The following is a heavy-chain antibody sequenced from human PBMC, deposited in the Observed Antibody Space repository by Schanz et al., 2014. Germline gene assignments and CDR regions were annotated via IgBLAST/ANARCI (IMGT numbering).Heavy chain of an antibody. CDR1: GYTFTTYY. CDR2: INPSGGSA. J-gene: IGHJ4*02. CDR3: ARAFGGYDPAGALDY. D-gene: IGHD5-12*01. Sequence: QVQLVQSGAEVKKPGASVKVSCKASGYTFTTYYMLWVRQAPGQGLEWMGIINPSGGSARYGQKFQGRSTVTTDTSTSTVYMELSSLRSEDTAVYYCARAFGGYDPAGALDYWGQGTLVTVSS. V-gene: IGHV1-46*01.